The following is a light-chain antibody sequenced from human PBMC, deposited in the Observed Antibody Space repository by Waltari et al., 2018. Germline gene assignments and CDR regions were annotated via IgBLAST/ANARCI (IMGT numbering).Light chain of an antibody. J-gene: IGKJ1*01. CDR2: GAS. Sequence: EIVLTQSPDTLSLSPGERATLSCRASQSIGRYLVWYQQKPAQAPRLLIYGASTRASGIPDRFSGSGSGTDFSLTISRLEPEDFAVYHCQKHDRLPATFGQGTKVEIK. CDR1: QSIGRY. V-gene: IGKV3-20*01. CDR3: QKHDRLPAT.